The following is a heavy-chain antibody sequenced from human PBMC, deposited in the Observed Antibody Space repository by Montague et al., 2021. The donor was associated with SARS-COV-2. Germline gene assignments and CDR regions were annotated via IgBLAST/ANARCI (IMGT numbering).Heavy chain of an antibody. CDR2: ISSSGGTI. J-gene: IGHJ4*02. V-gene: IGHV3-48*03. D-gene: IGHD1-14*01. CDR3: TRDRSYFGY. Sequence: SQRLSCAASGFTFISYEMNWVRQTPGKGLEWISHISSSGGTIYYADSVKGRFTISRDNAKNSLYLQMHSLGAEDTGLYYCTRDRSYFGYWGQGTLVTVSS. CDR1: GFTFISYE.